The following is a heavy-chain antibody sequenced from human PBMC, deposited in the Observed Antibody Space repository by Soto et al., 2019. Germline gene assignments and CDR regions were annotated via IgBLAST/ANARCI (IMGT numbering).Heavy chain of an antibody. CDR1: GYTFTSYG. D-gene: IGHD3-22*01. CDR3: ARGFSSGDADWFDP. J-gene: IGHJ5*02. CDR2: ISAYNGNT. Sequence: ASVKVSCKASGYTFTSYGISWVRQAPGQGLEWMGWISAYNGNTNYAQKLQGRVTITTDTSTSTAYMELSSLRSEDTAVYYCARGFSSGDADWFDPWGQGSLVTVSS. V-gene: IGHV1-18*01.